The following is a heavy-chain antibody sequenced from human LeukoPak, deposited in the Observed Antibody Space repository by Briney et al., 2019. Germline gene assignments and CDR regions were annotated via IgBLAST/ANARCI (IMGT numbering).Heavy chain of an antibody. Sequence: GGSLRLSCAASGFTFSSYGMHWVRQAPGKGLEWVAVISYDGSNKYYADSVEGRFTISSDNSKNTLYLQMNSLRAEDTAVYYCAKERIQLWPFDYWGQGTLVTVSS. CDR3: AKERIQLWPFDY. CDR2: ISYDGSNK. V-gene: IGHV3-30*18. J-gene: IGHJ4*02. D-gene: IGHD5-18*01. CDR1: GFTFSSYG.